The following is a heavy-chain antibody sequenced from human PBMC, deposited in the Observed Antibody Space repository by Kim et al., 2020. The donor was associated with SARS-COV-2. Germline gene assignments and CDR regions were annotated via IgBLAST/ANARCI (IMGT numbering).Heavy chain of an antibody. D-gene: IGHD3-22*01. CDR1: GYTFTSYA. CDR2: INTNTGNP. J-gene: IGHJ1*01. Sequence: ASVKVSCKASGYTFTSYAMNWVRQAPGQGLEWMGWINTNTGNPTYAQGFTGRSVFSLDTSVSTPYLQISSLKAEDTAVYYCARDVQYDSSGHPFGYFQHWGQGTLVTVSS. V-gene: IGHV7-4-1*02. CDR3: ARDVQYDSSGHPFGYFQH.